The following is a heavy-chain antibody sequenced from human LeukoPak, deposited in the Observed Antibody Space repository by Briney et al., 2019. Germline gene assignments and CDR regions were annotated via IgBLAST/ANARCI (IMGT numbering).Heavy chain of an antibody. CDR1: GFTFSSYA. CDR3: ARDAELGGSYYYYYGMDV. CDR2: ISYDGSNK. D-gene: IGHD1-26*01. Sequence: GGSLRLSCAASGFTFSSYAMHWVRQAPGKGLEWVAVISYDGSNKYYADSVKGRFTISRDNSKNTLYLQMNSLRAEDTAVYYCARDAELGGSYYYYYGMDVWGQGTTVTVSS. V-gene: IGHV3-30-3*01. J-gene: IGHJ6*02.